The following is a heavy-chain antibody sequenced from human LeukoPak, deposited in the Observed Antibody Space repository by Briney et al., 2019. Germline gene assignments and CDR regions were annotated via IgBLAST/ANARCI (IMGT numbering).Heavy chain of an antibody. CDR1: GFTFSSYA. D-gene: IGHD2-15*01. V-gene: IGHV3-53*01. Sequence: PGGSLRLSXAASGFTFSSYAMSWVRQAPGKGLEWVSVIYSGGSTYYADSVKGRFTISRDNYKNTLYLQMNSLRAEDTAVYYCARGYCSGGSCYSGGPYLDYWGQGTLVTVSS. J-gene: IGHJ4*02. CDR2: IYSGGST. CDR3: ARGYCSGGSCYSGGPYLDY.